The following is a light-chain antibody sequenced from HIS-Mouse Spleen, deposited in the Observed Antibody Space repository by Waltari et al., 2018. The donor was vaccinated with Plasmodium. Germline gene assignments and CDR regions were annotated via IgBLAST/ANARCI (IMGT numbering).Light chain of an antibody. CDR3: QQYDNLPPLFT. Sequence: DIQMTQSPSSLSASVGDRVTITCQASQDISKYLNWYQQKPGKAPKLLIYDASNLETGVPSRFSGSGSGTDFTFTISSLQPEDIATYYCQQYDNLPPLFTFGPGTKVDIK. J-gene: IGKJ3*01. CDR1: QDISKY. CDR2: DAS. V-gene: IGKV1-33*01.